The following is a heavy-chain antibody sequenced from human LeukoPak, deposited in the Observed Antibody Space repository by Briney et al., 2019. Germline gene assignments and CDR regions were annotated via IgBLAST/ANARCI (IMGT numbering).Heavy chain of an antibody. J-gene: IGHJ4*02. D-gene: IGHD6-19*01. V-gene: IGHV4-34*01. CDR1: GGSFSGYY. CDR2: INHSGST. Sequence: PPETLSLTCAVYGGSFSGYYWSWIRQPPGKGLEWIGEINHSGSTNYNPSLKSRVTISVDTSKNQFSLKLSSVTAADTAVYYCARASSGWYRRFDYWGQGTLVTVSS. CDR3: ARASSGWYRRFDY.